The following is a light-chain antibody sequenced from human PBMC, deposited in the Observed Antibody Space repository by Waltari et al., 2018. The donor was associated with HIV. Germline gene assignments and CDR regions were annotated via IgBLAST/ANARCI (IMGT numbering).Light chain of an antibody. CDR3: QQSYRIPYS. V-gene: IGKV1-39*01. CDR2: AAS. J-gene: IGKJ2*01. Sequence: DLQMTQSPSPLSASVGDRITISCRASQNIFSYLKCDQQRPGKAPKLLMYAASNLQGGVPSRFSGSGSETGFNLTVSSLQAEDFATYYCQQSYRIPYSFGQGTKLEI. CDR1: QNIFSY.